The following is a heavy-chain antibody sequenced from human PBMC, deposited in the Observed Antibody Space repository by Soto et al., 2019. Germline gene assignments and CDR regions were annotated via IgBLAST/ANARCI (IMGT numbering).Heavy chain of an antibody. Sequence: GGSLRLSCAASGFIFSSHWMHWVRQAPGKGLVGVSHIGPDGSNIREADSVQGRFTISRDNARNRLYLQMNSLRAEDTAVYYCARESEDLTSNFDYWGQGTLVTVSS. CDR1: GFIFSSHW. J-gene: IGHJ4*02. CDR2: IGPDGSNI. CDR3: ARESEDLTSNFDY. V-gene: IGHV3-74*01.